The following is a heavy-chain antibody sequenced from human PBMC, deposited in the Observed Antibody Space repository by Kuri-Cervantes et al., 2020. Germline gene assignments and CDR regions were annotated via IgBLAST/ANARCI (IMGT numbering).Heavy chain of an antibody. D-gene: IGHD3-10*01. Sequence: ASVKVSCKASGYTFISYDINWVRQATGQGLEWMGWMNPHSANAGYAQKFQGRVTMTRNTSISTAYMELSSLRSEDTAVYYCARGRPLYASGPFDPWGQGTLVTVSS. J-gene: IGHJ5*02. CDR2: MNPHSANA. V-gene: IGHV1-8*01. CDR1: GYTFISYD. CDR3: ARGRPLYASGPFDP.